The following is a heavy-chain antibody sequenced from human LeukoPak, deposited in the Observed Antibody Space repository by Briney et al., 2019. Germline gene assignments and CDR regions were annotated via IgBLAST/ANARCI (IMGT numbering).Heavy chain of an antibody. Sequence: ASVKVSCKASGYTFTGYYMHWVRQAPGQGLEWMGWINPNSGGTNYAQKFQGRVTMTRDTSISTAYMELSRLRSDDTAVYYCARDFTLIYSSGLWGAFDIWGQGTMVTVSS. CDR1: GYTFTGYY. J-gene: IGHJ3*02. CDR2: INPNSGGT. CDR3: ARDFTLIYSSGLWGAFDI. V-gene: IGHV1-2*02. D-gene: IGHD3-22*01.